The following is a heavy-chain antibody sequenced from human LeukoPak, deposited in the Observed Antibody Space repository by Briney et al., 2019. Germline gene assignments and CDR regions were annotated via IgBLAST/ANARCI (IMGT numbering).Heavy chain of an antibody. CDR1: GFTFRRYG. V-gene: IGHV3-23*01. CDR2: ISGSGGGST. Sequence: GGSLRLSCAASGFTFRRYGMSWVRQAPGKGLEWVSAISGSGGGSTYYTDSVKGRFTISRDNSKNTQSLQMNSLRAEDTAVYYCAKDDDWGRYKHWGQGTLVTVSS. J-gene: IGHJ1*01. D-gene: IGHD3-16*01. CDR3: AKDDDWGRYKH.